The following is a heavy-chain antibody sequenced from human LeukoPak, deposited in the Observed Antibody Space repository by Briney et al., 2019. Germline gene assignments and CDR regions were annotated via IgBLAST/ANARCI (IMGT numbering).Heavy chain of an antibody. CDR3: ARDGDYYDSSGYYSCDY. V-gene: IGHV1-69*13. D-gene: IGHD3-22*01. Sequence: GASVKVSCKASGGTFSSYAISWVRQAPGQGLEWMGGIIPIFGTANYAQKFQGRVTITADESTSTAYMELSSLRSEDTAVYYCARDGDYYDSSGYYSCDYWGQGTLVTVSS. CDR1: GGTFSSYA. J-gene: IGHJ4*02. CDR2: IIPIFGTA.